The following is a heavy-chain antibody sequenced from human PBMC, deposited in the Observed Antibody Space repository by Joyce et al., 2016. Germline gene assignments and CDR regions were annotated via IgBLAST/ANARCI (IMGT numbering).Heavy chain of an antibody. Sequence: QVQLVQSGAEVKKPGASVKVSCKASGYTFTNYYMHWVRQAPGQGLEWMGIINPSGGSTNSAKKFQGRVTMTRDTSTSTVYMELSSLRSEDTAVYYCARDTAMATGYYYYDMDVWGQGTTVTVSS. J-gene: IGHJ6*02. CDR1: GYTFTNYY. CDR2: INPSGGST. D-gene: IGHD5-18*01. V-gene: IGHV1-46*01. CDR3: ARDTAMATGYYYYDMDV.